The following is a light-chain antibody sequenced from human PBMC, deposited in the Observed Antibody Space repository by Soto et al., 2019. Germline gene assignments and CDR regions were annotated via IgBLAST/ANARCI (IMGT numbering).Light chain of an antibody. J-gene: IGLJ2*01. Sequence: QSALTQPASVSGSPGQSITISCTGTSSDVGGYNYVSWYQQLPGKGPKLMIYEVSNRPSGVSNRFSGSKSGNTASLTISGLQAEDEADYYCSSYTTSSTPVVFGGGTKLTVL. CDR3: SSYTTSSTPVV. V-gene: IGLV2-14*01. CDR1: SSDVGGYNY. CDR2: EVS.